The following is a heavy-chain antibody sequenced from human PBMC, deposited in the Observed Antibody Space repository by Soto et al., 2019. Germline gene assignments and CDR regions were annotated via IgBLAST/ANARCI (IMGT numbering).Heavy chain of an antibody. J-gene: IGHJ4*02. CDR1: GFTVSSNY. CDR2: IYSGGTT. V-gene: IGHV3-53*01. D-gene: IGHD1-26*01. CDR3: VRLWAGYIDY. Sequence: PGGSLRLSCAASGFTVSSNYMNWVRQAPGKGLEWVSIIYSGGTTYYADSVKGRFTISRDNSKNTLYLQMNSLRAEDTAVYYCVRLWAGYIDYWGQGTLVTVSA.